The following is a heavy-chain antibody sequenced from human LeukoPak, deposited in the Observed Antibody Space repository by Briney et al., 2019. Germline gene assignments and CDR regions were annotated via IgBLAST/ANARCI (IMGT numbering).Heavy chain of an antibody. CDR1: GGSISSYH. D-gene: IGHD3-10*01. CDR2: IYTSGST. J-gene: IGHJ5*02. CDR3: ARGGYYGSGNDFRFDP. Sequence: PSETLSLTCTVSGGSISSYHWSWVRQPAGKGLEWIGLIYTSGSTNYKPSLKSRVTISVDTSKNQFSLKLSSVTAADTAVYYCARGGYYGSGNDFRFDPWGQGTLVTVSS. V-gene: IGHV4-4*07.